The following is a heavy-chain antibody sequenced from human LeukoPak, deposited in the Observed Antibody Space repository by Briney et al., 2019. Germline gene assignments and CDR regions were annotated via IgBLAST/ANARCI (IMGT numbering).Heavy chain of an antibody. J-gene: IGHJ4*02. D-gene: IGHD3-10*01. CDR3: AKDLFGGSDD. V-gene: IGHV3-30*18. CDR2: ISYDGSNK. Sequence: GGSLRLSCAASGFTFSDHHMDWVRQAPGKGLEWVAVISYDGSNKYYADSVKGRFTISRDNSKNTLYLQVNSLRVEDTAAYYCAKDLFGGSDDWGQGTLVTVSS. CDR1: GFTFSDHH.